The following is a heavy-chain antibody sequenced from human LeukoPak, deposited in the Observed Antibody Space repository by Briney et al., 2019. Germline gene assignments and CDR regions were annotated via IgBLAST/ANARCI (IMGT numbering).Heavy chain of an antibody. V-gene: IGHV1-2*06. CDR3: AYDFWSGPGGLFDY. CDR2: INPNSGGT. D-gene: IGHD3-3*01. J-gene: IGHJ4*02. CDR1: GYTFTGYY. Sequence: SSVKVSCKAAGYTFTGYYMFWVRQAPGQGLEWMGRINPNSGGTNYAQKFQGRVTMTRDTSISTAYMELSRLRSDDTAVYYCAYDFWSGPGGLFDYWGQGTLVTVSS.